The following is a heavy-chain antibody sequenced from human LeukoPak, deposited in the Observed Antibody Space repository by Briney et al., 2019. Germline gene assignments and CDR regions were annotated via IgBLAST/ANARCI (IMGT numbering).Heavy chain of an antibody. CDR2: ISSSAGNT. CDR3: AKDMGSPARSDDY. V-gene: IGHV3-23*01. D-gene: IGHD3-16*01. CDR1: GFTFRNYA. Sequence: GGSLRLSCAASGFTFRNYAMSWVRQTPGRGLQWVSSISSSAGNTYYADSVKGRFTISRDNSRNTLYLQMDGLRADDTAIYYCAKDMGSPARSDDYWGQGTLVTVSS. J-gene: IGHJ4*02.